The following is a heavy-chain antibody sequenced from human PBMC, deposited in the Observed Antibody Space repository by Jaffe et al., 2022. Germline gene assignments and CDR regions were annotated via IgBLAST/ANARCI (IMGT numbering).Heavy chain of an antibody. V-gene: IGHV3-48*03. CDR1: GFTFSSYE. CDR3: ARDYGSYYYDSSGYYDY. D-gene: IGHD3-22*01. Sequence: EVQLVESGGGLVQPGGSLRLSCAASGFTFSSYEMNWVRQAPGKGLEWVSYISSSGSTIYYADSVKGRFTISRDNAKNSLYLQMNSLRAEDTAVYYCARDYGSYYYDSSGYYDYWGQGTLVTVSS. J-gene: IGHJ4*02. CDR2: ISSSGSTI.